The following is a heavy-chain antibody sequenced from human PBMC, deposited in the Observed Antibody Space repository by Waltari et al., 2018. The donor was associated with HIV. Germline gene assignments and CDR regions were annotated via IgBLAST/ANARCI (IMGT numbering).Heavy chain of an antibody. D-gene: IGHD3-3*01. V-gene: IGHV3-74*01. J-gene: IGHJ4*02. CDR3: ARDLSGYSDY. CDR2: IGEYGGIT. CDR1: GFTFSTYW. Sequence: EVLLVESGGGLVQPGGSLRLSCAASGFTFSTYWMHWVRQAPGKGLVWVSRIGEYGGITNYADSVEGRFTISRDNAKNTLYLQMNNLRAEDTATYYCARDLSGYSDYWGQGTLVTVSS.